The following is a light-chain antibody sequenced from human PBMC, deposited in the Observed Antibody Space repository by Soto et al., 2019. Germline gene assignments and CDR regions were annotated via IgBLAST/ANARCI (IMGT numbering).Light chain of an antibody. CDR2: GAS. CDR3: QQYDSSPRT. J-gene: IGKJ1*01. CDR1: QSVNSR. V-gene: IGKV3-20*01. Sequence: EILLTPSSGILSLSPGETATLSCRASQSVNSRLAWYQHKPGQATRLLISGASSRATGIPDRFSGSGSATDFTLTISRVEPEEFAVYYCQQYDSSPRTFGQGTKVDIK.